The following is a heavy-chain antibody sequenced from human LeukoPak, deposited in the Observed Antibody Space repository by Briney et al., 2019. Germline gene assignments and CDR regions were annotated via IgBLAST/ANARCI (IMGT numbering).Heavy chain of an antibody. Sequence: SETLSLTCTVSGGSISSYYWSWIRQPPGKGLEWIGYIYYSGSTNYNPSLKSRVTISVDRSKNQFSLKLSSVTAADTAVYYCARVGYCSSTSCQTGDYYYYYMDVWGKGTTVTVSS. J-gene: IGHJ6*03. CDR3: ARVGYCSSTSCQTGDYYYYYMDV. CDR1: GGSISSYY. D-gene: IGHD2-2*01. V-gene: IGHV4-59*12. CDR2: IYYSGST.